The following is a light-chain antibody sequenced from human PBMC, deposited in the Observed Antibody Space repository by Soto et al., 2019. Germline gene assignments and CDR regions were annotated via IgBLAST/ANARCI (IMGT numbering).Light chain of an antibody. CDR1: QSISSW. V-gene: IGKV1-5*03. J-gene: IGKJ2*03. Sequence: DIQMTQSPSTLSASIGDRVTITCRASQSISSWLAWYQQKPGKAPKLLIYKASNLESGVPSRFSGSGSGTEFTLTSSSLQPDDFATYYCQQYNSYLYSFGQGTKLEIK. CDR3: QQYNSYLYS. CDR2: KAS.